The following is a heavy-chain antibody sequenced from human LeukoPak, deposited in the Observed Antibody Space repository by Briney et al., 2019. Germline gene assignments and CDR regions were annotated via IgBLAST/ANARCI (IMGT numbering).Heavy chain of an antibody. CDR1: GGSISSSSYY. Sequence: PSETLSLTCTVSGGSISSSSYYWSWIRQPPGKGLEWIGEINHSGSTNYNPSLKSRVTISVDTSKNQFSLKLSSVTAADTAVYYCARGGLACDYWGQGTLVTVSS. V-gene: IGHV4-39*07. J-gene: IGHJ4*02. CDR3: ARGGLACDY. CDR2: INHSGST. D-gene: IGHD5-12*01.